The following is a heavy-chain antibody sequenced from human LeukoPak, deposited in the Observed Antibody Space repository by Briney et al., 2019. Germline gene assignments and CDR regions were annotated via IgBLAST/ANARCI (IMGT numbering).Heavy chain of an antibody. D-gene: IGHD6-6*01. CDR2: INPSGGST. V-gene: IGHV1-46*01. CDR1: GYTFTSYY. CDR3: ARDSGVYSSSADGGGFDY. Sequence: GASVKVSCKASGYTFTSYYMHWVRQAPGQGLEWMGIINPSGGSTSYAQKFQGRVTMTRDTSTNTVYVELSSLRSEDTAVYCCARDSGVYSSSADGGGFDYWGQGTLVTVSS. J-gene: IGHJ4*02.